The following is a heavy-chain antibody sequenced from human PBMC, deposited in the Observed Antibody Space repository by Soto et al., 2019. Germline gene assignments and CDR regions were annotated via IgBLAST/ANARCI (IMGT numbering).Heavy chain of an antibody. Sequence: QVQLVQSGAEVKKPGASVKVSCKASGYTFTSYYMHWVRQAPGQGLEWMGIINPSGGSTSYAQKVQGRVTMSRDTSTRTVYMELSSLRSEDTAVYYCARPDDYGDYSNYYYGMDVWGQGTTVTVYS. V-gene: IGHV1-46*01. CDR3: ARPDDYGDYSNYYYGMDV. CDR1: GYTFTSYY. J-gene: IGHJ6*02. D-gene: IGHD4-17*01. CDR2: INPSGGST.